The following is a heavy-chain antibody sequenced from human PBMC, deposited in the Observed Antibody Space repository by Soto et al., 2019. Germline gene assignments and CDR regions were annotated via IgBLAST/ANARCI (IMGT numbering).Heavy chain of an antibody. Sequence: GGSLRLSCAAAGFTFSSYWLSWVRQAPGKGLEWVANIKQDGSEKYYVDSVKGRFTISRDNAKNSLYLQMNSLRAEDTAVYYCARDQSIAARDYYYGMDVWGQGTTVTVPS. V-gene: IGHV3-7*03. J-gene: IGHJ6*02. CDR3: ARDQSIAARDYYYGMDV. CDR1: GFTFSSYW. D-gene: IGHD6-6*01. CDR2: IKQDGSEK.